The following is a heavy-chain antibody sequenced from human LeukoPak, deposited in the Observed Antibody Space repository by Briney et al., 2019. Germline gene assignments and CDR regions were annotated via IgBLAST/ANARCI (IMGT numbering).Heavy chain of an antibody. V-gene: IGHV4-39*07. J-gene: IGHJ4*02. Sequence: SETLSLTCTVSGGSISSYYWGWIRQAPGKGLEWVGSIYYTGSTYHTPSLKGRVTISMDTTKNQFSLKLPSVTAADTAVYYCTSDGSDYFDSWGQGTLVTVAS. CDR2: IYYTGST. D-gene: IGHD5-12*01. CDR1: GGSISSYY. CDR3: TSDGSDYFDS.